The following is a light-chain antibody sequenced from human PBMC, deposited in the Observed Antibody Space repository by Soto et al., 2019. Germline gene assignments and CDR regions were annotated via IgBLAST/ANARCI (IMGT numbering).Light chain of an antibody. Sequence: DIVMTQSPLSLPVTPGEPASISCRSSQSLLHSNGYNYLDWYLQKPGQSPQLLIYLGSNRASGVPDRFSGSGSGTEFTLTISSLQPEDFATYYCQQLNSYPLTFGPGTNVDIK. CDR3: QQLNSYPLT. CDR2: LGS. CDR1: QSLLHSNGYNY. J-gene: IGKJ3*01. V-gene: IGKV2-28*01.